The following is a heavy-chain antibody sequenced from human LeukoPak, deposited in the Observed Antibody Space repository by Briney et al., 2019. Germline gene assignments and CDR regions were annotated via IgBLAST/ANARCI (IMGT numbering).Heavy chain of an antibody. CDR3: ARRPGIAAAHPMDV. Sequence: ASVTVSCKASGYTFTSYGISWVRQAPGQGLEWMGWISAYNGNTNYAQKLQGRVTMTTDTSTSTAYMELRSLRSDDTAVYYCARRPGIAAAHPMDVWGQGTTVTVSS. CDR1: GYTFTSYG. J-gene: IGHJ6*02. D-gene: IGHD6-13*01. CDR2: ISAYNGNT. V-gene: IGHV1-18*01.